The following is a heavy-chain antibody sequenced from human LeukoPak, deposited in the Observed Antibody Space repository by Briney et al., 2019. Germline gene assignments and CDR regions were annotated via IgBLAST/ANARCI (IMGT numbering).Heavy chain of an antibody. Sequence: SETLSLTCAVYGGSFSGYYWSWLRQPPGKGLEWIGEINHSGSTNYNPSLKSRVTISVDTSKNQFSLKLSSVTAADTAVYYCARRLFFGVVTLRGSAFDIWGQGTMVTVSS. J-gene: IGHJ3*02. D-gene: IGHD3-3*01. CDR3: ARRLFFGVVTLRGSAFDI. V-gene: IGHV4-34*01. CDR1: GGSFSGYY. CDR2: INHSGST.